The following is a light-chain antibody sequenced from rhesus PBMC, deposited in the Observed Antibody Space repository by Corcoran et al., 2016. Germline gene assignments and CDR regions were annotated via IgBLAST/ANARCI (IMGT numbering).Light chain of an antibody. Sequence: QAAPTQSPSVSGSPGQSVTISCPGTSSDIGAYNRVSWYQQHPATAPKLIIYEVSARPSGVSDRFSGSKSGSTASLTISGLQAEDETDYYCSSYAGSNTYIFGTGTRLTVL. CDR2: EVS. V-gene: IGLV2S4*01. CDR3: SSYAGSNTYI. J-gene: IGLJ1*01. CDR1: SSDIGAYNR.